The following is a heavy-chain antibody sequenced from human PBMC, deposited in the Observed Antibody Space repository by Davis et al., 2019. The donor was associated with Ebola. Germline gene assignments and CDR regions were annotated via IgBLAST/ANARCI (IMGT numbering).Heavy chain of an antibody. V-gene: IGHV3-30*04. CDR1: GFTFRSYA. J-gene: IGHJ4*02. Sequence: GGSLRLSCAASGFTFRSYAMHWVRQAPGKGLEWVAVISYDGSNKYYADSVKGRFTISRDNSKNTLYLQMNSLRAEDTAVYYCARRPFDYWGQGTLVTVSS. CDR3: ARRPFDY. CDR2: ISYDGSNK.